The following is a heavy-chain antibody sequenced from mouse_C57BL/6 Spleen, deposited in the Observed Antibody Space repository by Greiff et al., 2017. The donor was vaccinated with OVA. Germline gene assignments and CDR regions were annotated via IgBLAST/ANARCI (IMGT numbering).Heavy chain of an antibody. D-gene: IGHD2-5*01. CDR2: IYPGSGST. J-gene: IGHJ4*01. V-gene: IGHV1-55*01. CDR1: GYTFTSYW. CDR3: ARSNLYYYAMDY. Sequence: QVQLQQPGAELVKPGASVQLSCNASGYTFTSYWITWVKQRPGQGLEWIGDIYPGSGSTNYNEKFKSKATLTVDTSSSTAYMQLSSLTSEDSAVYYCARSNLYYYAMDYWGQGTSVTVSS.